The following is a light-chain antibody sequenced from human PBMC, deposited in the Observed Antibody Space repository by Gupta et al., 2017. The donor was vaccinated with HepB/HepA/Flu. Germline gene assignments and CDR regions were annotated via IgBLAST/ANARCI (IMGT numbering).Light chain of an antibody. V-gene: IGKV1-9*01. J-gene: IGKJ3*01. CDR1: QGISTY. Sequence: DIQLTQSPSFLSASVGDRVTITCRASQGISTYLAWYQQKPGKAPKFLISAASTLQSGVPSRFSGSGSGTEFTLTISSLHAEDFGTYYCQQRESYPLTVGHGTKVDIK. CDR3: QQRESYPLT. CDR2: AAS.